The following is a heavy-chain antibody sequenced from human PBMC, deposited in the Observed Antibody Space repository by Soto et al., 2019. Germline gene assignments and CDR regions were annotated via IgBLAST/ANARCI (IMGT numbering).Heavy chain of an antibody. J-gene: IGHJ6*03. Sequence: ASVKVSCKASGYTFNSYDINWVRQATGQGLEWMGWMNPNSGNTGYAQKFQGRVTMTRNTSISTAYMELSSLRSEDTAVYYCAILLLWFGEYYMDVWGKGTTVTVSS. D-gene: IGHD3-10*01. V-gene: IGHV1-8*01. CDR3: AILLLWFGEYYMDV. CDR1: GYTFNSYD. CDR2: MNPNSGNT.